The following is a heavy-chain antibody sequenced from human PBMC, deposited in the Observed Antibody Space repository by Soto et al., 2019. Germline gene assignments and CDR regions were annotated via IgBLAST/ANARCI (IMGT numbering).Heavy chain of an antibody. CDR3: ARHDPDYYGPGTYYYPLGY. V-gene: IGHV4-39*01. CDR2: IYYSGST. CDR1: GVSIGGSGDY. D-gene: IGHD3-10*01. J-gene: IGHJ4*02. Sequence: PSETLCVTCTVAGVSIGGSGDYWGWIRPPPGKGLEWIGSIYYSGSTYYNPSLKSRVTISVDTSKNQFSLKLSSVTAADTAVYYCARHDPDYYGPGTYYYPLGYWGQGTLVTVSS.